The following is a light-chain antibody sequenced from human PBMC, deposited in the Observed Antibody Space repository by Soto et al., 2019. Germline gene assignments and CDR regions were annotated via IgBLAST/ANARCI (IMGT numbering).Light chain of an antibody. CDR1: QSVSNSY. Sequence: EIVLTQSPATLSLSPGERATLSCGASQSVSNSYLAWYQHKPGLAPRPLFYDASNRATGIPDRFSGSGSGTDFTLTISRLEPEDFAVYYCQQYASSPLTFGGGTKVDIK. CDR2: DAS. J-gene: IGKJ4*01. V-gene: IGKV3D-20*01. CDR3: QQYASSPLT.